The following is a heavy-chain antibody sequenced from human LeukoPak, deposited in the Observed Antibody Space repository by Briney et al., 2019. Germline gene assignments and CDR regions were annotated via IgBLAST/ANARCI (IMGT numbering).Heavy chain of an antibody. D-gene: IGHD4-17*01. CDR3: TKDPNGDYVGAFDP. CDR2: ITAGHYPT. V-gene: IGHV3-23*01. J-gene: IGHJ5*02. Sequence: TGGSLRLSCAAAGFSFSSFAMTWVRQAPGKGLELVSSITAGHYPTYNTDSVKGRFTISRDNSKNTLYLQMNSLRADETAVYYCTKDPNGDYVGAFDPWGQGTLVTVSS. CDR1: GFSFSSFA.